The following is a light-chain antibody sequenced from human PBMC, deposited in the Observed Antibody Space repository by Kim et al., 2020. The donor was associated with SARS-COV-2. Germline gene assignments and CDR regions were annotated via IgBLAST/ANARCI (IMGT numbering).Light chain of an antibody. CDR3: QPRRTWRLP. CDR2: DAS. Sequence: EIVLTQSPVTLSLSPGQRATLSCRASQYIDNWLAWYQQKPGQVPRLLIYDASNRAAGIPARFSGSGSGTDFTLTIGSLEPEDFAVYYCQPRRTWRLPFGQGTKLEI. CDR1: QYIDNW. V-gene: IGKV3-11*01. J-gene: IGKJ2*01.